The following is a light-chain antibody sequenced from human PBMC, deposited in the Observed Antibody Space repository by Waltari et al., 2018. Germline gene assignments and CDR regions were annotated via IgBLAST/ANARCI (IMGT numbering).Light chain of an antibody. Sequence: QSVLTQPPSASGTPGQRVTISCSGSHSNIGSNYVYWYQQLPGTAPKRLIYKDSQRPSGVPGRLSGPKSGSSAALAISGLRSEDEADYYCAAWDDSLSGRIFATGTKVTV. V-gene: IGLV1-47*01. CDR2: KDS. CDR1: HSNIGSNY. CDR3: AAWDDSLSGRI. J-gene: IGLJ1*01.